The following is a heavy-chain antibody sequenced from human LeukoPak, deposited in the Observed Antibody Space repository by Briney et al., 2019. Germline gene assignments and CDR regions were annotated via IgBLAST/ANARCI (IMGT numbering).Heavy chain of an antibody. D-gene: IGHD5-12*01. CDR1: GYSFATHW. CDR2: IYPGDSDT. Sequence: GESLKISCKGSGYSFATHWIGWVRQMPGKALEWMGVIYPGDSDTRYSPSFQGQVTFSADKSITTAYLQWTSLKASDTAMYYCARRAVSANDFFDSWGQGTLVTVSS. J-gene: IGHJ4*02. V-gene: IGHV5-51*01. CDR3: ARRAVSANDFFDS.